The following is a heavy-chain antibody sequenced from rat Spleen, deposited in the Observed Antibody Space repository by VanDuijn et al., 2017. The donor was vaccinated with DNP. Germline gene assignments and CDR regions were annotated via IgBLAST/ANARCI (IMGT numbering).Heavy chain of an antibody. V-gene: IGHV3-3*01. CDR1: GYSITSDYR. CDR3: AIQLGVFDY. J-gene: IGHJ2*01. Sequence: VQLQESGPGLVKPSQSLSLTCSVTGYSITSDYRWNWIRKFPGNKLEWMGYINSAGSTHYNPSLKSRISITTDTSKNQFFLQVNSVDTEDTATYYCAIQLGVFDYWDQGVMVTVSS. D-gene: IGHD4-4*01. CDR2: INSAGST.